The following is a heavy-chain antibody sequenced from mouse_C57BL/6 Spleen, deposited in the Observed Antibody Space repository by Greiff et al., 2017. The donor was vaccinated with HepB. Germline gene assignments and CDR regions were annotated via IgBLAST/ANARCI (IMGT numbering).Heavy chain of an antibody. J-gene: IGHJ4*01. V-gene: IGHV1-81*01. D-gene: IGHD1-1*01. CDR1: GYTFTSYG. Sequence: QQSCKASGYTFTSYGISWVKQRTGQGLEWIGEIYPRSGNTYYNEKFKGKATLTADKSSSTAYMELRSLTSEDSAVYFCARSDSSSYVDYYAMDYWGQGTSVTVSS. CDR2: IYPRSGNT. CDR3: ARSDSSSYVDYYAMDY.